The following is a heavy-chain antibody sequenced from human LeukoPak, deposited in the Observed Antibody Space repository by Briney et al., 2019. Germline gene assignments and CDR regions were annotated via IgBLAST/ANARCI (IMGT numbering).Heavy chain of an antibody. Sequence: GGSLRLSCAASGFTFSSYAMSWFRQPPGKGREGVSPISGSGGSTYYADSVKGRFTISRDNSKNTLYLQMNSLRAEDTAVYYCAKKFFGPAAYYFDYWGQGTLVTVSS. V-gene: IGHV3-23*01. CDR2: ISGSGGST. D-gene: IGHD3-10*01. CDR1: GFTFSSYA. CDR3: AKKFFGPAAYYFDY. J-gene: IGHJ4*02.